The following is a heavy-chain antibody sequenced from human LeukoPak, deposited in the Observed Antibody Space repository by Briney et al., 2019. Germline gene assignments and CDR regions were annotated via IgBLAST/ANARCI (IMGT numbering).Heavy chain of an antibody. V-gene: IGHV4-59*01. CDR1: GGSISSYY. Sequence: SETLSLTCTVSGGSISSYYWSWIRQPPGKGLEWIGYIYYSGSTNYNPSLKSRVTISVDTSKNQFSLKLSSVTAADTAVCYCAGQMTTVTPSDAFDIWGQGTMVTVSS. CDR2: IYYSGST. CDR3: AGQMTTVTPSDAFDI. D-gene: IGHD4-17*01. J-gene: IGHJ3*02.